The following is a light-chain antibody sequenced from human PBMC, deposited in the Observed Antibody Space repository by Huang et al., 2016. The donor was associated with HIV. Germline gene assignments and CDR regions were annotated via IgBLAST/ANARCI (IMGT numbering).Light chain of an antibody. V-gene: IGKV1-33*01. CDR3: QQYDILPLT. CDR2: DSS. J-gene: IGKJ4*01. Sequence: DIQMTQSPSSLSASVGDRVTITCQASQDIGNYLSWYQQKRGKAPVLLISDSSNLGTGVPSRFSGSGSGTHFTFTISSLQPEDFATYYCQQYDILPLTFGGGTKVEIK. CDR1: QDIGNY.